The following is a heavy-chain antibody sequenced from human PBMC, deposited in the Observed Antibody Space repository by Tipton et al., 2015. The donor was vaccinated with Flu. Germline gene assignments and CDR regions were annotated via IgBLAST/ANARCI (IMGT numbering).Heavy chain of an antibody. J-gene: IGHJ6*02. D-gene: IGHD6-13*01. Sequence: QLVQSGAEVKKPGASVKVSCKASGYSFSNYDINWVRQVAGQGLEWMGWMNPDNGQIGYAQKFQGRATMTWNTSISTAYMQLGSLRSDDTAVYYCARAVRGYDYFGLGVWGQGTTVTVSS. V-gene: IGHV1-8*01. CDR3: ARAVRGYDYFGLGV. CDR1: GYSFSNYD. CDR2: MNPDNGQI.